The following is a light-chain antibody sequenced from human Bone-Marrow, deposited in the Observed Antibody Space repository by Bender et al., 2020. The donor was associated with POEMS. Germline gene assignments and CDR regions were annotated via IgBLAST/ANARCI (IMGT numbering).Light chain of an antibody. CDR3: QVWDSSSNHRV. V-gene: IGLV3-9*01. J-gene: IGLJ3*02. Sequence: SYELTQPLSVSVALGQTARVTCGGDNIGDKNVHWYQQKSGQAPVLVIYRDDNRPSGIPERFSGSNSGNTATLTISRAQAGDEADYYCQVWDSSSNHRVFGGGTKLTVL. CDR2: RDD. CDR1: NIGDKN.